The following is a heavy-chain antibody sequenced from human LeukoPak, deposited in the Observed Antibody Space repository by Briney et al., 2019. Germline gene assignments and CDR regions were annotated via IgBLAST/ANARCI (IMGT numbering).Heavy chain of an antibody. CDR3: AKADCSTIGCRLFHY. V-gene: IGHV3-23*01. CDR1: GFTFSSYA. Sequence: GGSLRLSCTGSGFTFSSYALAWVRQAPGKGLEWVSGMSASGDSTYYADSVKGRFTISRDSSLYLQMNSPISEDTAVYYCAKADCSTIGCRLFHYWGQGTLVTVSS. J-gene: IGHJ4*02. D-gene: IGHD2-21*01. CDR2: MSASGDST.